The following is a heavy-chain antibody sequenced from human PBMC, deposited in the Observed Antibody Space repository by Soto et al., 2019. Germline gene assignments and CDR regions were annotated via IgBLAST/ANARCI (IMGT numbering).Heavy chain of an antibody. CDR3: ARGAVPGWFDP. CDR1: GGSISSGGYY. Sequence: QVQLQESGPGLVKPSQTLSLTCTVSGGSISSGGYYWSWIRQHPGKGLEWIGYIYHSGSTYYNPSLKSRFTISVDTSKKQFSLKLSSVTAADTAVYYCARGAVPGWFDPWGQGTLVTVSS. J-gene: IGHJ5*02. V-gene: IGHV4-31*03. CDR2: IYHSGST.